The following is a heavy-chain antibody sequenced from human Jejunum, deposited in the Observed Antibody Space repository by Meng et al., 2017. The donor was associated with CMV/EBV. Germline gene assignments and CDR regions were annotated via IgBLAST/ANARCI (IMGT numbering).Heavy chain of an antibody. V-gene: IGHV3-72*01. Sequence: SRFIFVDHSMDCFRQAPGKGLEWFARIKTKANIYLTESAASVRGRFTISRDDSKHSLYLEMNSLKTEDTAVYYCGRDSMKGGGFDCWGQGVLVTVSS. J-gene: IGHJ4*02. CDR3: GRDSMKGGGFDC. D-gene: IGHD3-10*01. CDR2: IKTKANIYLT. CDR1: RFIFVDHS.